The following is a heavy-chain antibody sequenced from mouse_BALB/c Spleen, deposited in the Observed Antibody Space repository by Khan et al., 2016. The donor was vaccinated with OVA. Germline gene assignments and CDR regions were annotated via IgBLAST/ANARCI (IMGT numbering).Heavy chain of an antibody. V-gene: IGHV2-9*02. CDR1: GFSLTTYG. CDR2: IWAGGST. J-gene: IGHJ3*01. CDR3: ARAYYYGAWFAY. D-gene: IGHD1-1*01. Sequence: QVQLKESGPGLVAPSQSLSITCTVSGFSLTTYGVHWVRQPPGKGLEWLGVIWAGGSTNYNSALMSRLSISKDNSKSQAFLKMKSLQTDDTAMYYCARAYYYGAWFAYWGQGTLVTVSA.